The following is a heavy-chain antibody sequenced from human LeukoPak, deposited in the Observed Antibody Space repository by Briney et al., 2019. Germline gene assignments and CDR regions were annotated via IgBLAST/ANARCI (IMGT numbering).Heavy chain of an antibody. CDR1: GFTFSSCG. Sequence: GGSLRLSCAASGFTFSSCGMHWVRQAPGKGLEWVAFIRYDGSNKYYADSVKGRFTISRVNSKNTLYLQMNSLRAEDTAVYYCAKDKIRNCGGDCYHDAFDIWGQGTMVTVSS. J-gene: IGHJ3*02. V-gene: IGHV3-30*02. CDR3: AKDKIRNCGGDCYHDAFDI. CDR2: IRYDGSNK. D-gene: IGHD2-21*01.